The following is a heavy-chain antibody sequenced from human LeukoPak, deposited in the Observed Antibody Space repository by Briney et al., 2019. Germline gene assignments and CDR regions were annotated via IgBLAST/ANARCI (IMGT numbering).Heavy chain of an antibody. CDR2: IKPSGGST. J-gene: IGHJ4*02. Sequence: AAVKVSCKASGYTFTSHHMHWGRPAPGQGVEWRGIIKPSGGSTRYAQKFQGRVTMARDTSTSTVYMDLSSMRSEDTAVYYCASASGSNNFYCDYWGQGTLVTVFS. CDR1: GYTFTSHH. CDR3: ASASGSNNFYCDY. V-gene: IGHV1-46*01. D-gene: IGHD3-10*01.